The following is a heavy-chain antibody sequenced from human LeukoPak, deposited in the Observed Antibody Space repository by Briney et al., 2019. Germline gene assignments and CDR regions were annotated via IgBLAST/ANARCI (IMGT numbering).Heavy chain of an antibody. J-gene: IGHJ4*02. CDR1: GFTFSTYW. Sequence: GGSLRLSCAASGFTFSTYWMSWVRQAPGKGLEWVSRITRDGSSTAYADSVKGRFTVSRDNARTTLYLQMNSLRVEDTAVYFCAKSRRDFWGQGTLVTVSS. CDR3: AKSRRDF. V-gene: IGHV3-74*01. CDR2: ITRDGSST.